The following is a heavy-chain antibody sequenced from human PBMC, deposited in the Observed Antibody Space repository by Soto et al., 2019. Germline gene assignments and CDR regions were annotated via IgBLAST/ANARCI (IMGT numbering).Heavy chain of an antibody. CDR1: GFTFSSYA. J-gene: IGHJ3*02. Sequence: QVQLVESGGGVVQPGRSLRLSCAASGFTFSSYAMHWVRQAPGKGLEWVAGISYDGSNKYYADSVKGRFTISRDNSKNTLNLQMNSLRAEDTAVYYCAIGSFPFRCPPLGAFDILGQGTMVTVSS. CDR3: AIGSFPFRCPPLGAFDI. CDR2: ISYDGSNK. V-gene: IGHV3-30-3*01. D-gene: IGHD2-21*01.